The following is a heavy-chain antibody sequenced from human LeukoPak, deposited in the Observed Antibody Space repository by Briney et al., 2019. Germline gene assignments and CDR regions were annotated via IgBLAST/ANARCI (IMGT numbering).Heavy chain of an antibody. V-gene: IGHV1-2*02. Sequence: ASVKVFCKTSGYTFTGYYIHWVRQAPGQGLEWMGWINPNSGDTNYAQKFQGRVSMTGDTSISTAYMELSRLRSDDTAVYYCARDRPSVLLGYWGQGTLVTVSS. CDR1: GYTFTGYY. J-gene: IGHJ4*02. CDR2: INPNSGDT. D-gene: IGHD7-27*01. CDR3: ARDRPSVLLGY.